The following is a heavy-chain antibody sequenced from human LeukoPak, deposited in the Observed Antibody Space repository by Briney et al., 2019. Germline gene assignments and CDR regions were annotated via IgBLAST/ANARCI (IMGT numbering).Heavy chain of an antibody. V-gene: IGHV7-4-1*02. CDR1: GYTFTSYA. Sequence: GASVKVSCKASGYTFTSYAMNWVRQAPGQGLEWMGWINTNTGNPTYAQGFTGRFVFSLDTSVSTAYLQISSLKAEDTAVYYCARVYYDSSGYYYRYYYYGMDVWGQGTTVTVS. J-gene: IGHJ6*02. D-gene: IGHD3-22*01. CDR3: ARVYYDSSGYYYRYYYYGMDV. CDR2: INTNTGNP.